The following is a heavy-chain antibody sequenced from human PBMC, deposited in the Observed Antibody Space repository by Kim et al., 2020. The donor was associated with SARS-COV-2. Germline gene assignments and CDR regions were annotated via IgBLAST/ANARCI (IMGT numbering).Heavy chain of an antibody. J-gene: IGHJ4*02. CDR2: IDWDDDK. CDR1: GFSLSTSGMC. V-gene: IGHV2-70*01. D-gene: IGHD3-22*01. CDR3: ARIRKPDDYYDSSGYFPDY. Sequence: SGPTLVKPTQTLTLTCTFSGFSLSTSGMCVSWIRQPPGKALEWLALIDWDDDKYYSTSLKTRLTISKDTSKNQVVLTMTNMDPVDTATYYCARIRKPDDYYDSSGYFPDYWGQGTLVTVSS.